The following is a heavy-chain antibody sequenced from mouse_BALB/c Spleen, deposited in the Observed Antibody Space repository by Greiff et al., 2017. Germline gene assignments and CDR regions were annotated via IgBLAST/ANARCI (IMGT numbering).Heavy chain of an antibody. CDR3: AITTASSYAMDY. Sequence: EVQRVESGGGLVKPGGSLKLSCAASGFTFSDYYMYWVRQTPEKRLEWVATISDGGSYTYYPDSVKGRFTISRDNAKNNLYLQMSSLKSEDTAMYYCAITTASSYAMDYWGQGTSVTVSS. V-gene: IGHV5-4*02. CDR1: GFTFSDYY. CDR2: ISDGGSYT. D-gene: IGHD1-2*01. J-gene: IGHJ4*01.